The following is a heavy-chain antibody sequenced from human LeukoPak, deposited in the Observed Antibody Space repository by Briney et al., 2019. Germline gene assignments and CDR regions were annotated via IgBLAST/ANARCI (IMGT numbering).Heavy chain of an antibody. Sequence: SETLSLTCTVSGGSISTYYWSWIRQPPGKGLEWLGYIYYSGSTNYNPSLKSRVTISVDTSKNQFSLKLSSVTAADTAVYYCASGYSSSWYSPFDYWGQGTLVTVSS. CDR3: ASGYSSSWYSPFDY. J-gene: IGHJ4*02. V-gene: IGHV4-59*01. CDR2: IYYSGST. CDR1: GGSISTYY. D-gene: IGHD6-13*01.